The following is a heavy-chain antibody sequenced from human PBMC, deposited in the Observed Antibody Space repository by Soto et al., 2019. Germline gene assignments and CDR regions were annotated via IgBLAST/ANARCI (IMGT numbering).Heavy chain of an antibody. CDR3: AKDSVSETSGYYYPEY. V-gene: IGHV3-30*18. CDR2: ISYDGSNK. Sequence: GGSLRLSCAASGFTFSSYGIHWVRQAPGKGLEWVAVISYDGSNKYYADSVKGRFTISRDNSKNTLYLQMNSLRAEDTAVYYRAKDSVSETSGYYYPEYWGQGTLVTV. J-gene: IGHJ4*02. D-gene: IGHD3-22*01. CDR1: GFTFSSYG.